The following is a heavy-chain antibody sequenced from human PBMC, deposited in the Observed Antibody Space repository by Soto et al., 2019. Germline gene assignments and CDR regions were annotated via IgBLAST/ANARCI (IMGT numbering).Heavy chain of an antibody. J-gene: IGHJ4*02. V-gene: IGHV1-46*01. Sequence: GASVKVSCKASGYTFTSYYVHWVRQAPGQGLEWMGIINPSGGSTSYAQKFQGRVTMTRDTSTSTVYMELSSLRSEDTAVYYCARSIVVVTALDYWGQGTLVTVSS. CDR1: GYTFTSYY. D-gene: IGHD2-21*02. CDR3: ARSIVVVTALDY. CDR2: INPSGGST.